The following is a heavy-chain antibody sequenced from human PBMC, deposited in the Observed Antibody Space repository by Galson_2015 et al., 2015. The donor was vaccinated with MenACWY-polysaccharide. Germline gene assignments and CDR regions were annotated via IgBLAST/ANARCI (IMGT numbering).Heavy chain of an antibody. CDR2: IGGSGSNT. J-gene: IGHJ4*02. V-gene: IGHV3-23*01. CDR3: ARVRYSTGKYQFDY. D-gene: IGHD2-2*01. Sequence: LRLSCAASGFTFSNYAMSRVRQAPGKGLEWVSTIGGSGSNTHYADSVKGRFTISRDNSKNTLSLQMNSLRAEDTAVYYCARVRYSTGKYQFDYWGQGTLGAVSS. CDR1: GFTFSNYA.